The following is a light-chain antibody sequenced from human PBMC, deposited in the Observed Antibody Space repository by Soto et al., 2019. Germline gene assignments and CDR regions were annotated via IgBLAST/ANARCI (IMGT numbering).Light chain of an antibody. CDR1: QTISND. CDR3: QQNNKWPPVT. V-gene: IGKV3-15*01. Sequence: EVVMTQSPATVSVSPGEGVTLSCRASQTISNDLAWYQQKPGQAPRLLIYGASTRATGVPARFSGGGSGTEFTITISSLQSEDFAFYYCQQNNKWPPVTFCGGTKVEIK. CDR2: GAS. J-gene: IGKJ4*01.